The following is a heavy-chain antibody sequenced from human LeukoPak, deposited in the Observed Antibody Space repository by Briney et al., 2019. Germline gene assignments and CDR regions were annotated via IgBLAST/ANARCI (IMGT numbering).Heavy chain of an antibody. V-gene: IGHV3-30*02. CDR2: IRYDGSNK. J-gene: IGHJ3*02. Sequence: GGSLRLSCAASGFTFSSYGMHWVRQAPGKGLEWVAFIRYDGSNKYYADSVKGRFTISRDNSKNTLYLQMNSLRAEDTAVYYCAKVDSSEFDQIAGAFDIWGQGTMVTASS. CDR1: GFTFSSYG. D-gene: IGHD3-22*01. CDR3: AKVDSSEFDQIAGAFDI.